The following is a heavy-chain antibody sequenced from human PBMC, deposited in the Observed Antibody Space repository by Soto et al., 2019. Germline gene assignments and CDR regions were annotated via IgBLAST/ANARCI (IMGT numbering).Heavy chain of an antibody. V-gene: IGHV4-59*12. CDR3: ARERLAVAGKGGWFDP. CDR1: GGSMSSYY. Sequence: SETLSLTCTVSGGSMSSYYWTWLRQSPGRGLEWIGYISYSGSTYYNPSLKSRVTISADTSKNQFSLKLRSVTAADTAVYYCARERLAVAGKGGWFDPWGQETLVTVSS. J-gene: IGHJ5*02. D-gene: IGHD6-19*01. CDR2: ISYSGST.